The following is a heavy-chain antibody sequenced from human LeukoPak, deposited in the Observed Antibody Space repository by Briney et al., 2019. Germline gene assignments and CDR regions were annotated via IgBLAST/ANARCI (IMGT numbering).Heavy chain of an antibody. CDR3: ATDPITKVRGVIIEGFDP. J-gene: IGHJ5*02. CDR1: GYTLTELS. V-gene: IGHV1-24*01. CDR2: FDPEDDET. D-gene: IGHD3-10*01. Sequence: ASVKVSCKLSGYTLTELSMHWVRQAPGKGLEWMGGFDPEDDETIYAQKFQGRVTMTEDTSTDTAYMELSSLRSEDTAVYYCATDPITKVRGVIIEGFDPWGQGTLVTVSS.